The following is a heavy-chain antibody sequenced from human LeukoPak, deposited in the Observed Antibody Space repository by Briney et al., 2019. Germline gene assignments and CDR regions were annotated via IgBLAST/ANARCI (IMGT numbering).Heavy chain of an antibody. D-gene: IGHD3-22*01. Sequence: GGSLRLSCAASGFTFSSYGMSWVRQAPGKGLEWVSAISGSGGSTYYADSVKGRFTISRDNSKNTLYLQMNSLRAEDTAVYYCAKDYYDSSGHPGYYYRDVWGKGTTVTISS. CDR2: ISGSGGST. J-gene: IGHJ6*03. CDR3: AKDYYDSSGHPGYYYRDV. CDR1: GFTFSSYG. V-gene: IGHV3-23*01.